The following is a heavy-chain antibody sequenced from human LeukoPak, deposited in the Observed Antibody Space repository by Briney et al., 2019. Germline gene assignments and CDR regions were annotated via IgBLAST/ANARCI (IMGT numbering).Heavy chain of an antibody. CDR1: GYTFTSYA. D-gene: IGHD3-10*01. J-gene: IGHJ4*02. CDR3: ARGPLTIWAGELTFDY. Sequence: GASVKVSCKASGYTFTSYAMHWVRQAPGQRLEWMGWINAGNGNTKYSQKFQGRVTITRDTSASTAYMELSSLRSEDTAVYYCARGPLTIWAGELTFDYWGQGTLVTVSS. CDR2: INAGNGNT. V-gene: IGHV1-3*01.